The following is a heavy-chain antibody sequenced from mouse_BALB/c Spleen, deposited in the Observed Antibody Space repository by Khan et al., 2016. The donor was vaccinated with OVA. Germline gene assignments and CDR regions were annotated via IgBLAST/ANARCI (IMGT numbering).Heavy chain of an antibody. Sequence: EVQLQESGPGLVKPSQSLSLTCTVTGYSITSGYVWNWIRQSPGNKLEWMGYISYSGSTNSNPSLKSRISITRDTAKNQFFLQLNSVTTEDTATYYCARAARIKYWGQGTTLTVSS. CDR1: GYSITSGYV. J-gene: IGHJ2*01. CDR2: ISYSGST. CDR3: ARAARIKY. V-gene: IGHV3-2*02. D-gene: IGHD1-2*01.